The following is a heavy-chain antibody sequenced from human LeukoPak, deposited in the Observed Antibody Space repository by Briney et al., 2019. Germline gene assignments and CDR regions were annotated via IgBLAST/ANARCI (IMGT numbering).Heavy chain of an antibody. CDR3: AKEKYDDRDAFDI. CDR1: GFTFSDYY. V-gene: IGHV3-23*01. Sequence: PGGSLRLSCAASGFTFSDYYMSWVRQAPGKGLEWVSAISGSGGSTYYADSVKGRFTISRDNSKNTLYLQMNSLRAEDTAVYYCAKEKYDDRDAFDIWGQGTMVTVSS. J-gene: IGHJ3*02. CDR2: ISGSGGST. D-gene: IGHD3-22*01.